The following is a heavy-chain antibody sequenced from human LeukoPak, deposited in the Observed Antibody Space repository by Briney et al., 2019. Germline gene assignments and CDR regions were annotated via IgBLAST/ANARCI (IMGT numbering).Heavy chain of an antibody. CDR2: ISSSGSTI. CDR3: ARGPPMIVDDGYMDV. CDR1: GFTFSSYE. J-gene: IGHJ6*03. D-gene: IGHD3-22*01. V-gene: IGHV3-48*03. Sequence: GGSLRLSCAASGFTFSSYEMNWVRQAPGKGLEWVSYISSSGSTIYYADSVKGRFTISRDNAKNSLYLQMNSLRAEDTAVYYCARGPPMIVDDGYMDVWGKGTTITIS.